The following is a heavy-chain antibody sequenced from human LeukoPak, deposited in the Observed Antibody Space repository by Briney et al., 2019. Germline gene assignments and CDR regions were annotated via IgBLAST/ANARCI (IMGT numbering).Heavy chain of an antibody. Sequence: GGSLRLSCAASGFTVSSNYMSWVRQAPGPGLEWVSVIYSGGSTYYADSVKGRFTISRDNSKNTLYLQMNSLRAEDTAVYYCAGDYYDSSGYFYWGQGTLVTVSS. V-gene: IGHV3-66*01. CDR3: AGDYYDSSGYFY. J-gene: IGHJ4*02. CDR2: IYSGGST. CDR1: GFTVSSNY. D-gene: IGHD3-22*01.